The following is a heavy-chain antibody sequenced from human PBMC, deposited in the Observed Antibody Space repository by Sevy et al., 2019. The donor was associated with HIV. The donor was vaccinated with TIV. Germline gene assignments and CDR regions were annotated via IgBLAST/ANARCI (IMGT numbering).Heavy chain of an antibody. V-gene: IGHV3-33*01. Sequence: GGSLRLSCAVSGFTFSSYGMHWVRQAPGKGLEWVAVIWYDGSNKYYADSVKGRFTISRDNSKNTLYLQMNSLRAEDTAVYYCARDSSGSYLRSDYWGQGTLVTVSS. D-gene: IGHD1-26*01. CDR3: ARDSSGSYLRSDY. CDR2: IWYDGSNK. J-gene: IGHJ4*02. CDR1: GFTFSSYG.